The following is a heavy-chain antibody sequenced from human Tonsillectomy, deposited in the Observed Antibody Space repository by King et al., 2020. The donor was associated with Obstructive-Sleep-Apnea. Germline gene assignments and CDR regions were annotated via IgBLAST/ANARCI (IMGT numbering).Heavy chain of an antibody. CDR1: GGIFSSYV. J-gene: IGHJ5*02. D-gene: IGHD6-13*01. CDR2: IIPMFDKA. Sequence: QLVQSGAEVKKPGSSVNVSCKTSGGIFSSYVINWMRQAPGQGLEWMGGIIPMFDKANYAQNFQGRVTITADKSTSTAYMELSSLRSEETAMYYCAKSSGVATSGLLRSPVEGSWGQGTLVTVSS. V-gene: IGHV1-69*14. CDR3: AKSSGVATSGLLRSPVEGS.